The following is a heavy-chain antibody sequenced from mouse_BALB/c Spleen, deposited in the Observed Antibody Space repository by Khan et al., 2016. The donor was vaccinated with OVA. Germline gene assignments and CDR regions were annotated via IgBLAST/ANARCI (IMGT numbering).Heavy chain of an antibody. CDR2: IWSDGST. CDR3: ARQPYYHYNIMDY. J-gene: IGHJ4*01. D-gene: IGHD2-10*01. CDR1: GFSLTNYG. V-gene: IGHV2-6-1*01. Sequence: QMQLEESGPGLAAPSQSLSITCTISGFSLTNYGVHWVRQPPGKGLEWLAVIWSDGSTTYNSALKSRLTITKDNSQSQVFLKMNSLQTDDTAIYFCARQPYYHYNIMDYWGQGTSVTGSS.